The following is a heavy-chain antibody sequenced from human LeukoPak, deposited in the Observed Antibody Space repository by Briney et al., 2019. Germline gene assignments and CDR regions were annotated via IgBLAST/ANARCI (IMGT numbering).Heavy chain of an antibody. CDR3: ARWLRRPIDY. CDR1: GFTFSSYA. D-gene: IGHD5-12*01. V-gene: IGHV3-23*01. CDR2: ISGSGGST. J-gene: IGHJ4*02. Sequence: GGSLRLSCAASGFTFSSYAMSWVRQAPGKGLEWVSAISGSGGSTYYADSVKGRFTISRDNSRRTLYLRMNNLRVEDTAVYYCARWLRRPIDYWGQGTLVTVSS.